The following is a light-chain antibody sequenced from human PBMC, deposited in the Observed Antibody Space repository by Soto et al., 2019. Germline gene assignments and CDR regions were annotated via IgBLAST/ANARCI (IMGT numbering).Light chain of an antibody. V-gene: IGKV3-20*01. CDR2: GAS. J-gene: IGKJ1*01. CDR1: QNVDSNY. Sequence: VLTQSPGTLSFSPGERATLSCRASQNVDSNYLAWYQQKPGQAPRIIIFGASGRATGIPDRFSGSGSGTDFTLTISRLEPEDFAVYYCQQYGSLSWTFGQGTKVDIK. CDR3: QQYGSLSWT.